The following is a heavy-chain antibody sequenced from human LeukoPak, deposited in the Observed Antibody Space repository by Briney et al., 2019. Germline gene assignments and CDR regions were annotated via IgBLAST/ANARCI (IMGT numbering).Heavy chain of an antibody. CDR3: ARDYKRYSYYYYGMDV. V-gene: IGHV4-61*02. D-gene: IGHD2-21*01. J-gene: IGHJ6*02. CDR1: GGSISRGSYY. CDR2: IYTSGST. Sequence: PSQTLSLTCTVSGGSISRGSYYWSWIRQPAGKGLEWIGRIYTSGSTNYNPSLKSRVTISVDTSKNQFSLKLSSVTAAATAVYYCARDYKRYSYYYYGMDVWGQGTTVTVSS.